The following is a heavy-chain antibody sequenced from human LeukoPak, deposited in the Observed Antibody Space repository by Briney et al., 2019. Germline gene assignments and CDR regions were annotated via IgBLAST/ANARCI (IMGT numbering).Heavy chain of an antibody. D-gene: IGHD1-1*01. Sequence: GGSLRLSCAASGFTFSSYSMNWVRQAPGKGLEWVSSISTSRSYIYYADSVKGRFTISRDNAKNSLYLQMNSLRAEDTAVYYCARDLPGTKVFDYWGQGTLVTVSS. CDR1: GFTFSSYS. J-gene: IGHJ4*02. CDR2: ISTSRSYI. CDR3: ARDLPGTKVFDY. V-gene: IGHV3-21*04.